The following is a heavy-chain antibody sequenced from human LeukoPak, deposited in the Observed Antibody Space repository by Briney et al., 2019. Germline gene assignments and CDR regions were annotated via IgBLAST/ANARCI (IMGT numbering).Heavy chain of an antibody. D-gene: IGHD4-17*01. CDR1: GFTFSSYW. V-gene: IGHV3-7*01. J-gene: IGHJ4*02. Sequence: GGSLRLSCAASGFTFSSYWMGWVRQAPGKGLEWVANMKHDGSEKYYVDSVKGRFTISRDNAKNSVYLQMNSLRAEDTAVYYCAREGTVTPYNFDYWGQGTLVTVSS. CDR3: AREGTVTPYNFDY. CDR2: MKHDGSEK.